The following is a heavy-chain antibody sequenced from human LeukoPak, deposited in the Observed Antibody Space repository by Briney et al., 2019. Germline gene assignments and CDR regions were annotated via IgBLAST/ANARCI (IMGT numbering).Heavy chain of an antibody. D-gene: IGHD1-26*01. V-gene: IGHV3-30*02. Sequence: GGSLRLSCAASGFTFSYYGMHWVRQAPGKGLEWVAFIRYTARDKYYADSVKGRFTISRDNSKNTLYLQMNSLRAEDTAVYYCARDWGWATRVGAQPEGGAFDIWGQGTMVTVSS. CDR2: IRYTARDK. CDR3: ARDWGWATRVGAQPEGGAFDI. CDR1: GFTFSYYG. J-gene: IGHJ3*02.